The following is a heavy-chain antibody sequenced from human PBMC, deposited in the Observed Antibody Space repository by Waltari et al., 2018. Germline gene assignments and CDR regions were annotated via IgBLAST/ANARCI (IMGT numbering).Heavy chain of an antibody. CDR3: ARRRGYSGRPYYYMDV. CDR2: INPNSGGT. D-gene: IGHD1-26*01. CDR1: GYTFTGYY. J-gene: IGHJ6*03. V-gene: IGHV1-2*02. Sequence: QVQLVQSGAEVKKPGASVKVSCKASGYTFTGYYMHWVRQAPGQGLEWMGWINPNSGGTNYAQKFQGRVTMTRDTSISTAYMELSRLRSDDTAVYYCARRRGYSGRPYYYMDVWGKGTTVTVSS.